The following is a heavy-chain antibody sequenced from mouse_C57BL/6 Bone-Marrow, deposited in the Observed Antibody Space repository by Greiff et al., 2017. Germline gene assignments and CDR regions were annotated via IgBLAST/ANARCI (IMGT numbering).Heavy chain of an antibody. V-gene: IGHV1-15*01. CDR1: GYTFTDYE. J-gene: IGHJ4*01. D-gene: IGHD2-2*01. Sequence: QVQLKESGAELVRPGASVTLSCKASGYTFTDYEMHWVKQTPVHGLEWIGAIDPETGGTAYNQKFKGKDILTADKSSSTAYMELRSLTSEDSAVYYCTRPGYDDAMDYWGQGTSVTVSS. CDR2: IDPETGGT. CDR3: TRPGYDDAMDY.